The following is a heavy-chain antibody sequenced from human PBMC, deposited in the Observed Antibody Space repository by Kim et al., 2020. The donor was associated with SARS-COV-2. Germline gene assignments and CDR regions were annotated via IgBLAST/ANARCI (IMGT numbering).Heavy chain of an antibody. CDR3: VYSSGGGRDY. CDR1: GDSVSSKSAA. J-gene: IGHJ4*02. D-gene: IGHD3-22*01. CDR2: TYYRSKWYK. Sequence: SQSLSLTCAISGDSVSSKSAAWNWIRQSPSRGLEWLGRTYYRSKWYKDYAVSVKSRITINPDTSKNQFSLQLNSVTPEDTAVYYCVYSSGGGRDYWGQGTLVTVSS. V-gene: IGHV6-1*01.